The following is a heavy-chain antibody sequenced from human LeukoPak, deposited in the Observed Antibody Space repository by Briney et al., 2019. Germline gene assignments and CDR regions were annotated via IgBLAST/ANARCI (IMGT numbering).Heavy chain of an antibody. D-gene: IGHD2-15*01. CDR3: VRDPHADIYGWFLDF. J-gene: IGHJ4*02. CDR2: INPNSGGT. V-gene: IGHV1-2*02. CDR1: GYTFTGYY. Sequence: ASVKVSCKASGYTFTGYYIHWVRQAPGQGLEWMGWINPNSGGTNYAQKFQGRVTMTRDTSISTAYMELSRLRSDDTAVYYCVRDPHADIYGWFLDFWGQGTLVTVSS.